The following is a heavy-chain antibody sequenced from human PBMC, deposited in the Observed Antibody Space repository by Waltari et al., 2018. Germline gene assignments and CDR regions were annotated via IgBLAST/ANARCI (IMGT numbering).Heavy chain of an antibody. CDR2: INPNSGGT. CDR3: ARVSRGSSSFDYYYMDV. J-gene: IGHJ6*03. V-gene: IGHV1-2*02. CDR1: GYTFTGYY. D-gene: IGHD6-6*01. Sequence: QVQLVQSGAEVKKPGASVKVSCKASGYTFTGYYMHWVRQAPGQGLEWMGWINPNSGGTNDAQKFQGRVTMTRDTSISTAYMELSRLRSDDTAVYYCARVSRGSSSFDYYYMDVWGKGTTVTISS.